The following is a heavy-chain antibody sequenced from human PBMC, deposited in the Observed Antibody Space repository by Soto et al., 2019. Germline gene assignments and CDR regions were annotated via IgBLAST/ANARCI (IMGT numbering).Heavy chain of an antibody. V-gene: IGHV3-23*01. J-gene: IGHJ4*02. CDR1: GFTFSSYA. Sequence: EVQLLESGGGLVQPGGSLRLSCAASGFTFSSYAMSWVRQAPGKGLEWVSAISGSGGSTYYADSVKGRFTISRDNSKNTLYKQLNSLRAEDTAVYYGAKWGKQDIVVLPARYPDYWGQGTLVTVSS. D-gene: IGHD2-2*01. CDR3: AKWGKQDIVVLPARYPDY. CDR2: ISGSGGST.